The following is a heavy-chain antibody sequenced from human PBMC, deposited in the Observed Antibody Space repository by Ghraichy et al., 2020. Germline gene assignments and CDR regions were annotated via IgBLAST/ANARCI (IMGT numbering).Heavy chain of an antibody. J-gene: IGHJ6*02. CDR2: IYYSGST. CDR1: GGSISSGGYY. CDR3: ARGAYYYDSSGYYYYYGMDV. Sequence: SETLSLTCTVSGGSISSGGYYWSWIRQHPGKGLEWIGYIYYSGSTYYNPSLKSLVTISVDTSKNQFSLKLSSVTAADTAGYYCARGAYYYDSSGYYYYYGMDVWGQGTTVTVSS. D-gene: IGHD3-22*01. V-gene: IGHV4-31*01.